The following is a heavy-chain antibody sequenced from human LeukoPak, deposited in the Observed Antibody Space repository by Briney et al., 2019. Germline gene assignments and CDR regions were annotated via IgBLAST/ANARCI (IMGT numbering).Heavy chain of an antibody. D-gene: IGHD3-10*01. CDR2: INTDGSIT. J-gene: IGHJ4*02. Sequence: PGGSLRLSCAASGFTFTNYAMHWVRQTPGKGLVWVSRINTDGSITNYADSVKGRFSISRDNAKNTLYLQMSSLRAEDTAVYYCARDRGPRTGFMVREAYDYWGQGTLVTVSS. CDR3: ARDRGPRTGFMVREAYDY. V-gene: IGHV3-74*01. CDR1: GFTFTNYA.